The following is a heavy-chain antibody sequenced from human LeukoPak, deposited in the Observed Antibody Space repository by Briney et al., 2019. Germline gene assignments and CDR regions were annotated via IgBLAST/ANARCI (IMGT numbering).Heavy chain of an antibody. Sequence: SETLSLTCTVSGGSISSYYWSWIRQPPGKGLEWIGYIYYSGSTNYNPSLKSRVTISVDTSKNQFSLKLSSVTAADTAVYYCASLYDSSGNLFDYWGQGTLVTVSS. CDR2: IYYSGST. D-gene: IGHD3-22*01. V-gene: IGHV4-59*01. CDR3: ASLYDSSGNLFDY. CDR1: GGSISSYY. J-gene: IGHJ4*02.